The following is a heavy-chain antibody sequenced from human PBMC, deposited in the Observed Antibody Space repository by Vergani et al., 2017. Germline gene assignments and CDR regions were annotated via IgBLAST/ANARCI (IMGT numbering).Heavy chain of an antibody. Sequence: QVQLVESGGGLVKPGGSLRLSCAASGFTFSDYYMSWIRQAPGKGLEWVSYISSSSSTIYYADSVKGRFTISRDNAKNSLYLQMNSLRDEDTAAYYCARVYEYCGGDCYATHAFDIWGQGTMVTVSS. CDR1: GFTFSDYY. J-gene: IGHJ3*02. D-gene: IGHD2-21*02. CDR2: ISSSSSTI. V-gene: IGHV3-11*04. CDR3: ARVYEYCGGDCYATHAFDI.